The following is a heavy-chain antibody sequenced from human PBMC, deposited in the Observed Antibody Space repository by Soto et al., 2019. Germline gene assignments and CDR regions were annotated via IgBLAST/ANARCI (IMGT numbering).Heavy chain of an antibody. J-gene: IGHJ4*02. D-gene: IGHD3-16*01. CDR2: ISGSGGSNK. V-gene: IGHV3-23*01. CDR1: GFTFSSYA. Sequence: PGGSLILSCAASGFTFSSYAMSWVRQAPGKGLEWVSAISGSGGSNKYYADSVKGRFTISRDNSKNTLYLQMNSLRAEDTAVYYCARAYEGDYFDYWGQGTLVTVSS. CDR3: ARAYEGDYFDY.